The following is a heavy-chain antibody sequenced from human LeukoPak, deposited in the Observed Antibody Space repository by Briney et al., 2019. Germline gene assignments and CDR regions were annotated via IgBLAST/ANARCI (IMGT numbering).Heavy chain of an antibody. CDR3: ALSSWWYFDY. D-gene: IGHD6-13*01. Sequence: ASVKVSFKASGYTFTVYYMHWVRQAPGQGLEWMGWINPNSGGTNYAQKFQGRVTMTRDTSISTAYMELSRLRSDDTAVYYCALSSWWYFDYWGQGTLVTVSS. J-gene: IGHJ4*02. V-gene: IGHV1-2*02. CDR2: INPNSGGT. CDR1: GYTFTVYY.